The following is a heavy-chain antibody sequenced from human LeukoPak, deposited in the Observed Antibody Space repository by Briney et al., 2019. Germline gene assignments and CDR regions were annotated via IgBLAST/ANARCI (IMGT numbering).Heavy chain of an antibody. CDR1: GYTFTGYY. CDR2: INPNSGGT. J-gene: IGHJ4*02. Sequence: ASVKVSCKASGYTFTGYYMHWVRQAPGQGLEWMGRINPNSGGTNYAQKFQGRVTMTRDTSISTAYMELSRRRSDDTAVYYCATTLRYYYDSSGYCLLDYWGQGTLVTVSS. D-gene: IGHD3-22*01. V-gene: IGHV1-2*06. CDR3: ATTLRYYYDSSGYCLLDY.